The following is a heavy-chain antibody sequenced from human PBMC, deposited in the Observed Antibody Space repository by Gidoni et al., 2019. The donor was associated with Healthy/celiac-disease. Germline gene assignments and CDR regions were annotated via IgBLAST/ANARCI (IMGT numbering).Heavy chain of an antibody. D-gene: IGHD3-22*01. V-gene: IGHV1-2*02. CDR1: GYTFTGYY. J-gene: IGHJ4*02. CDR3: SREGDRSGYSYGY. Sequence: QVQLVQSGAEVQKPGASGRVSCRASGYTFTGYYMHWVRQAPGQGLEWMGWNNPTSGGTTYAQKFQVRVTTTRDPSIRTVYMELSALRSDETAAYYCSREGDRSGYSYGYWGQGTLVTVSS. CDR2: NNPTSGGT.